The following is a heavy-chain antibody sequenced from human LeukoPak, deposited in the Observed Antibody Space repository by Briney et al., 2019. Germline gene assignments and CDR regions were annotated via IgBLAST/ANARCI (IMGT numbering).Heavy chain of an antibody. J-gene: IGHJ1*01. CDR1: GFTFSSYA. CDR2: ISYDGSNK. CDR3: ARDLLAYGGRSFQH. D-gene: IGHD4-23*01. V-gene: IGHV3-30*04. Sequence: PGRSLRLSCAASGFTFSSYAMHWVRQAPGKGLEWVAVISYDGSNKYYADSVKGRFTISRDNVKDSLYLQMNSLRAEDTAVYYCARDLLAYGGRSFQHWGQGTLVTVSS.